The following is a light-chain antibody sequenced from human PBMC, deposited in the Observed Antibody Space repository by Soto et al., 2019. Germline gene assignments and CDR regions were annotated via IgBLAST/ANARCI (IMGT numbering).Light chain of an antibody. CDR3: QQYNDWPLT. CDR2: GPS. V-gene: IGKV3-15*01. CDR1: QGVSDN. Sequence: EIVMTQSPATLSVSPGERATLSCRASQGVSDNLAWYQQRPGQPPRLLIYGPSTRATGIPARFSGSGSGTEFTLTISSLQSEDFAVYYCQQYNDWPLTSGPVTKVDIK. J-gene: IGKJ3*01.